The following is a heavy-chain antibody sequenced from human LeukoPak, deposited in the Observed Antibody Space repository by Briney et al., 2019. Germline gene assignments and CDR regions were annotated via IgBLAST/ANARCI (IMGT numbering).Heavy chain of an antibody. CDR3: ARLSHLNWFDP. CDR2: IYYSGST. CDR1: GGSISSYY. V-gene: IGHV4-59*01. Sequence: SETLSLTCTVSGGSISSYYWSWIRQPPGKGLEWIGYIYYSGSTNYNPSLKSRVTISVDTSKNLFSLKLSSVTAADTAVYYCARLSHLNWFDPWGQGTLVTVSS. J-gene: IGHJ5*02.